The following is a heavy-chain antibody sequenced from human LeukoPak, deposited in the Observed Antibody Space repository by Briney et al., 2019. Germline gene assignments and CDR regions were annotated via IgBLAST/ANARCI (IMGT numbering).Heavy chain of an antibody. V-gene: IGHV3-30*18. D-gene: IGHD3-10*01. CDR1: GFTFSSYG. CDR2: ISYDGSNK. Sequence: GGSLRLSCAASGFTFSSYGMHWVRQAPGKGLEWVAVISYDGSNKYYADSVKGRFTISRDNSKNTLYLQMNSLRAEDTAVYYCAKDGAMVRGEDYYYGMDVWGQGTTDTVSS. CDR3: AKDGAMVRGEDYYYGMDV. J-gene: IGHJ6*02.